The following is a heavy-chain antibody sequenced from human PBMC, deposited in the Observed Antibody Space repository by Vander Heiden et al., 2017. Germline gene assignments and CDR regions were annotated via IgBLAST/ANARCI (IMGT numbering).Heavy chain of an antibody. CDR1: GFTFSSYW. D-gene: IGHD4-17*01. CDR3: AREGGYYGGKSWSAFDI. Sequence: EVQLVESGGGLVQPGGSLRLSCAASGFTFSSYWMHWVRQAPGKGLVWVSRINSDGSSTSYADSVKGRFTISRDNAKNTLYLQMNSLRAEDTAVYYCAREGGYYGGKSWSAFDIWGQGTMVTVSS. CDR2: INSDGSST. V-gene: IGHV3-74*01. J-gene: IGHJ3*02.